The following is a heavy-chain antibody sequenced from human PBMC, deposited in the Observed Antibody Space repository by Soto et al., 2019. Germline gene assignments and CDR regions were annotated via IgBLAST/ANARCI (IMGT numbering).Heavy chain of an antibody. CDR1: GYTFTSYG. Sequence: ASVKVSCKASGYTFTSYGISWVRQAPGQGLEWMGWISAYNGNTNYAQKLQGRVTMTTDTSTGTAYMELRSLRSDDTAVYYCARDGDSSGYYYEDAFDIWGQGTMVTV. CDR3: ARDGDSSGYYYEDAFDI. CDR2: ISAYNGNT. D-gene: IGHD3-22*01. V-gene: IGHV1-18*04. J-gene: IGHJ3*02.